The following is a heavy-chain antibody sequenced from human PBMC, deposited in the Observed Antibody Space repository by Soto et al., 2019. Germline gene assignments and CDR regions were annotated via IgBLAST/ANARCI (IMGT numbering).Heavy chain of an antibody. CDR3: ALRFGTA. J-gene: IGHJ6*02. D-gene: IGHD5-12*01. CDR2: IYYSGTT. V-gene: IGHV4-30-4*01. CDR1: GASISSGDYY. Sequence: SETLSLTCTVSGASISSGDYYWTWIRQPPGKGLEWIGYIYYSGTTYYNPSLKSRVSISLDTSKNRFSLKLTPVTAADTGVYYCALRFGTAWGQGTTVTVSS.